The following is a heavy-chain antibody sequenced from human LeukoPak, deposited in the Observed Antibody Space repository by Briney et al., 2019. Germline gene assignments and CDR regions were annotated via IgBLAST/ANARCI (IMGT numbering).Heavy chain of an antibody. J-gene: IGHJ1*01. CDR1: GFTVGSNY. Sequence: GGSLRLSCAASGFTVGSNYMSWVRQAPGKGLEWVSVIYGGGGSTYYADSVKGRFTISRDNSKNTLYLQMNSLRAEDTAVYYCAKDLGGYCSGGSCYTPEYFQHWGQGTLVTVSS. CDR2: IYGGGGST. V-gene: IGHV3-53*01. CDR3: AKDLGGYCSGGSCYTPEYFQH. D-gene: IGHD2-15*01.